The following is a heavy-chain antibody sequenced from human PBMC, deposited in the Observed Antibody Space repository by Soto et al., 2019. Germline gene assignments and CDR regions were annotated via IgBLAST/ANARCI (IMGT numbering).Heavy chain of an antibody. CDR3: ARSPPSGSYFSYFDC. D-gene: IGHD1-26*01. CDR2: IYYSGST. Sequence: SETLSLTCTVSGGSISSYYWSWIRQPPGKGLEWIGYIYYSGSTNYNPSLKSRVTISVDTSKTQFSLKLRSVTAADTAVYYCARSPPSGSYFSYFDCWGQGTLVTVSS. V-gene: IGHV4-59*01. CDR1: GGSISSYY. J-gene: IGHJ4*02.